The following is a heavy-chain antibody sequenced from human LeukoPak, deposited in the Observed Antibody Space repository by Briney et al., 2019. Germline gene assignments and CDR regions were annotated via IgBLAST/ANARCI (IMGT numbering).Heavy chain of an antibody. CDR2: IYPGDSDT. D-gene: IGHD6-13*01. V-gene: IGHV5-51*01. CDR1: GYSFTSYW. Sequence: GESLNFSWKASGYSFTSYWIGWVRQMLGKGLEWIGIIYPGDSDTRYRPSFQGQVTISADKSISTAYQQWSSLKASDTAMYYCARLFRYSSSWHFDYWGQGTLVTVSS. J-gene: IGHJ4*02. CDR3: ARLFRYSSSWHFDY.